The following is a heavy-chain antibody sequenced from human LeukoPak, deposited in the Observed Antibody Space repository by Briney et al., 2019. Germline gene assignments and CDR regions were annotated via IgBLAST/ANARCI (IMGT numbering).Heavy chain of an antibody. D-gene: IGHD4-17*01. CDR3: AKDYNDYGDYRLFDY. Sequence: GGSLRLSCAASGFTFSSYSMNWVRQAPGKGLEWVSSISSSSSYIYYADSVKGRFTISRDNAKNSLYLQMNSLRAEDTALYYCAKDYNDYGDYRLFDYWGQGTLVTVSS. CDR2: ISSSSSYI. J-gene: IGHJ4*02. CDR1: GFTFSSYS. V-gene: IGHV3-21*04.